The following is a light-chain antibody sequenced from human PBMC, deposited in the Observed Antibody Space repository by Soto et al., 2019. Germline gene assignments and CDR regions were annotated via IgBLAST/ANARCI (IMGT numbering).Light chain of an antibody. CDR3: QQRYRWPPIT. CDR2: GAS. J-gene: IGKJ5*01. CDR1: QSVSSSH. V-gene: IGKV3D-20*02. Sequence: EIVLTQSPGTLSLSPGERATLYCSASQSVSSSHLAWYQQKPGQAPRLLISGASSRATGIPDRFSGSGSGTDFTLTISSLEPEDFAVYYCQQRYRWPPITFGQGTRLEIK.